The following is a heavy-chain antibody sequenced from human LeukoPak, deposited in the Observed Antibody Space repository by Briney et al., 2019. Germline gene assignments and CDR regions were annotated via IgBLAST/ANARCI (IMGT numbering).Heavy chain of an antibody. CDR3: AAWQNRLFDY. Sequence: SETLSLTCTVSGGSISSSSYYWGWIRQPPGKGLEWIGSIYYSGSTYYNPSLKSRVTISVDTSKNQFSLKLSSVTAADTAVYYCAAWQNRLFDYWGQGTLVTVSS. J-gene: IGHJ4*02. CDR2: IYYSGST. CDR1: GGSISSSSYY. D-gene: IGHD1-14*01. V-gene: IGHV4-39*07.